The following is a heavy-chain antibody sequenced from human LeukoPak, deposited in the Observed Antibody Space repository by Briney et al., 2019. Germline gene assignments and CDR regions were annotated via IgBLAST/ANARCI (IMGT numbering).Heavy chain of an antibody. V-gene: IGHV4-59*01. J-gene: IGHJ5*02. CDR1: GDSISSYY. CDR2: IYYSGST. CDR3: ARGHARNLECFRTGFDP. Sequence: PSETLSLTCTVSGDSISSYYWSWIRRPPGKGLEWIGYIYYSGSTYYNPSLKSRVTISVDTSKNQFSLKLSSVTAADTAVYYCARGHARNLECFRTGFDPWGQGTLVTVSS. D-gene: IGHD3-3*01.